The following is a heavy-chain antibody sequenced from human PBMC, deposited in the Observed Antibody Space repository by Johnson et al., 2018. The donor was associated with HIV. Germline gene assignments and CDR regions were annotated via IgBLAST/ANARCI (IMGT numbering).Heavy chain of an antibody. V-gene: IGHV3-53*01. D-gene: IGHD3-10*01. CDR2: IYSGGTA. CDR3: ARRVVRGDAFDF. J-gene: IGHJ3*01. CDR1: GFTFSGYW. Sequence: VQLVESGGGLVQPGGSLRLSCVASGFTFSGYWMTWVRQAPGKGLEWVSIIYSGGTAYYADSVKGRFTVSRDDSKNTVFLQMNSLRAEDTAMYYCARRVVRGDAFDFWGQGTMVTVSS.